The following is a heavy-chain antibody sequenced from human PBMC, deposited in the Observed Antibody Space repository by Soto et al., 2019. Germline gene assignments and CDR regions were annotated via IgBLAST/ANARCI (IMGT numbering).Heavy chain of an antibody. CDR1: GGTFSSYT. V-gene: IGHV1-69*04. Sequence: SVKVSCKASGGTFSSYTISWVRQAPGQGLEWMGRIIPILGIANYAQKFQGRVTITADKSTSTAYMELSSLRSEDTAVYYCAREIAVAGLRGYYYGMDVWGQGTTVTVSS. CDR2: IIPILGIA. J-gene: IGHJ6*01. CDR3: AREIAVAGLRGYYYGMDV. D-gene: IGHD6-19*01.